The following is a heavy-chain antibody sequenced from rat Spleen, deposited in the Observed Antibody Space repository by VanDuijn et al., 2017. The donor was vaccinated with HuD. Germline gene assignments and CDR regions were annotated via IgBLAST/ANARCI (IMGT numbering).Heavy chain of an antibody. Sequence: QVQLQQSGAELAKPGSSVKISCKASGYTFTSYDISWIKQTTGQGLEYIGYINTGSGGTYYNEKFKGKATLTVDKSSSTAFMQLSSLTPEDTAVYYCARCYGYTYRYFDYWGQGVMVTVSS. J-gene: IGHJ2*01. CDR1: GYTFTSYD. CDR2: INTGSGGT. D-gene: IGHD1-9*01. V-gene: IGHV1-57*01. CDR3: ARCYGYTYRYFDY.